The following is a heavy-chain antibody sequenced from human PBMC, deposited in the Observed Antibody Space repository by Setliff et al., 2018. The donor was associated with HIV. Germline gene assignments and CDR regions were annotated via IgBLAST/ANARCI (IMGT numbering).Heavy chain of an antibody. Sequence: ASVKVSCKASGYTFTSYYMHWVRQAPGQGLEWMGIINPSGGSTSYAQKFQGKVTMTRDTSTSTVYMELSSLRSEDTAVYYCASGLSMVRGVPAPNYWGQGTLVTVSS. CDR1: GYTFTSYY. J-gene: IGHJ4*02. V-gene: IGHV1-46*03. CDR2: INPSGGST. CDR3: ASGLSMVRGVPAPNY. D-gene: IGHD3-10*01.